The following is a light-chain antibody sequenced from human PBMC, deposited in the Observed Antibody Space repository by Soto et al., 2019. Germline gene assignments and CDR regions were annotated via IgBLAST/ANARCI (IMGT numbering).Light chain of an antibody. J-gene: IGKJ2*01. V-gene: IGKV1-5*03. CDR3: QQYDSVPYT. Sequence: DIQMTQSPSTLSASVGDRVTITCRASQTINSWLAWYQQKPGKAPRLLIYKASSLESGVPSRFSGSGSGTEFTLTISSLQSDDFATYYCQQYDSVPYTFGQGTK. CDR2: KAS. CDR1: QTINSW.